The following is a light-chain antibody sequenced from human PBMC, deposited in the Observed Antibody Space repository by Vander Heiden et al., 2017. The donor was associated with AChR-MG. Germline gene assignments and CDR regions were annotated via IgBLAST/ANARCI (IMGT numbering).Light chain of an antibody. Sequence: EIVMTQSPATLSVSPGERATLSCRASQSVGSNLAWYQQKPGQAPRLLIYGASTRATGIPARFSGSGSGKEFTLTISSLQSEDFAVYYCQQYNNWPQTFGQGTKVEIK. V-gene: IGKV3-15*01. CDR1: QSVGSN. CDR3: QQYNNWPQT. J-gene: IGKJ1*01. CDR2: GAS.